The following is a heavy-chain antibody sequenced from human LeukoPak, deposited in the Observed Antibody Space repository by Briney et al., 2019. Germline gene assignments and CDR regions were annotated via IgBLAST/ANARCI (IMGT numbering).Heavy chain of an antibody. Sequence: PSETLSLTCIVSGGSISSSTYYSGWTRHPPGKGLEWLGCIYYSGSAFYNPSPKTRVTISVDSSKNQFSLKLSSVTAADTAVYYCARHWIPQGVTCILNCFDPFGQGTLVTVSS. J-gene: IGHJ5*02. D-gene: IGHD2-21*02. CDR3: ARHWIPQGVTCILNCFDP. CDR2: IYYSGSA. V-gene: IGHV4-39*01. CDR1: GGSISSSTYY.